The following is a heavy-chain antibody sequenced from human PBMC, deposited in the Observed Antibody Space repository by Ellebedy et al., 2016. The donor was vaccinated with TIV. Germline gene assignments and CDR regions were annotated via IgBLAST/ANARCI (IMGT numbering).Heavy chain of an antibody. CDR1: GGSFDSYY. Sequence: MPGGSLRLSCTVSGGSFDSYYWNWIRHPPGKGLEWIGYIVDSGSPNYNPSLKSRVTISVARSKNRFSRTLSSVTAADTAVFYCARGGEPTYFDSWGQGTLVTVSS. V-gene: IGHV4-59*01. D-gene: IGHD3-10*01. CDR2: IVDSGSP. CDR3: ARGGEPTYFDS. J-gene: IGHJ4*02.